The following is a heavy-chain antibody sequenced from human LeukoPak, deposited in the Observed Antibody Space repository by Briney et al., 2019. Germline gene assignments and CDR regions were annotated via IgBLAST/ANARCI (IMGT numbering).Heavy chain of an antibody. CDR3: ATFGRDGYNRWGPPWDYYYYMDV. D-gene: IGHD5-24*01. CDR1: GGSFSGYY. Sequence: SETLSLTCAVYGGSFSGYYWSWIRQPPGKGLEWIGEINHSGSTNYNPSLKSRVTISVDTSKNQFSLKLSSVTAADTAVYYCATFGRDGYNRWGPPWDYYYYMDVSGKGTTVTVSS. J-gene: IGHJ6*03. CDR2: INHSGST. V-gene: IGHV4-34*01.